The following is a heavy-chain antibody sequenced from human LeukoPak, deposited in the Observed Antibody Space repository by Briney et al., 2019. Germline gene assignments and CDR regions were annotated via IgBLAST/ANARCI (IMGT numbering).Heavy chain of an antibody. CDR2: ISGYNGNT. CDR1: GYTFNSYG. CDR3: ARDSLYYGSGSYLGFDP. V-gene: IGHV1-18*01. J-gene: IGHJ5*02. Sequence: GASVKVSCKASGYTFNSYGITWVRQAPGQGLEWMGWISGYNGNTNYAEKLQGRVTMTTDTSTSTVYMELRSLRSDDTAVYYCARDSLYYGSGSYLGFDPWGQGTLVTVSS. D-gene: IGHD3-10*01.